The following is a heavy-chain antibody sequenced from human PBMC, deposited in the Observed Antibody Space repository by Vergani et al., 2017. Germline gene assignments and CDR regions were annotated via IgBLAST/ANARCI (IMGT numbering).Heavy chain of an antibody. J-gene: IGHJ1*01. D-gene: IGHD3-22*01. CDR1: GFTFSGSA. CDR3: TRVVSYDSSGTRKYFQH. CDR2: IRSKANSYAT. Sequence: EVQLVESGGGLVQPGGSLKLSCAASGFTFSGSAMHWVGKASGKGLEGVGRIRSKANSYATAYAASVKGRLTISRDESKNTAYLQMNSLKTEDTAVYYCTRVVSYDSSGTRKYFQHWGQGTLVTVSS. V-gene: IGHV3-73*02.